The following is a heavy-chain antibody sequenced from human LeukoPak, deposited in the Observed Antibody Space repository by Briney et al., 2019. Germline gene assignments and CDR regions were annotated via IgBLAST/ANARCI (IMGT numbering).Heavy chain of an antibody. CDR2: ISYDGSNK. CDR1: GFTFSSYA. Sequence: GRSLRLSCAASGFTFSSYAMHWVRQAPGKGLEWVAVISYDGSNKYYADSVKGRFTISRDNSKNTLYLQMNSLRADDTAVYYCAKGPNSAATGYLNWFDPWGQGTLVTVSS. J-gene: IGHJ5*02. D-gene: IGHD2-15*01. V-gene: IGHV3-30-3*01. CDR3: AKGPNSAATGYLNWFDP.